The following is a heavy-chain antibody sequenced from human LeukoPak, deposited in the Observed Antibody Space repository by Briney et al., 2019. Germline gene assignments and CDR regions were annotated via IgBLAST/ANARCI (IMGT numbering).Heavy chain of an antibody. J-gene: IGHJ3*02. CDR1: GFTFSSYA. D-gene: IGHD1-26*01. Sequence: GGSLRLSCAASGFTFSSYAMHWVRQAPGKGLEWVAVISYDGSNKYYADSVKGRFTISRDNAKNSLYLQMNSLRAEDTAVYYCARDQSGSTPDHAFDIWGQGTMVTVSS. V-gene: IGHV3-30*04. CDR3: ARDQSGSTPDHAFDI. CDR2: ISYDGSNK.